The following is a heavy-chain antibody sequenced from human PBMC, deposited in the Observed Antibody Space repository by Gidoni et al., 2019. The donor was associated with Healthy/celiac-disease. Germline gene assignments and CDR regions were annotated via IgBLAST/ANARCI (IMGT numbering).Heavy chain of an antibody. J-gene: IGHJ6*04. V-gene: IGHV3-21*01. CDR2: ISSSSSYI. Sequence: EVQLVESGGGLVKPGGSLRLSCAASGFTFSSYSMNWVRQAPGKGLEWVSSISSSSSYIYYADSVKGRFTISRDNAKNSLYLQMNSLRAEDTAVYYCARFVVPAASFVSGGLDVWGKGTTVTVSS. D-gene: IGHD2-2*01. CDR1: GFTFSSYS. CDR3: ARFVVPAASFVSGGLDV.